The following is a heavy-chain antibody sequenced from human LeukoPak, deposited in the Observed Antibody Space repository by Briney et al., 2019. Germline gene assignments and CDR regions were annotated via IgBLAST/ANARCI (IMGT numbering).Heavy chain of an antibody. CDR2: IYYHENT. Sequence: PSETLSLTCTVSGGSISSSSDYWGWIRQAPGKGLEWIGSIYYHENTYYNSSLKSRVTISVDTSKNQFSLKLNSVIAADTAVYYCARGVYYYGSGSPFYYFDYWGQGTLVTVSS. V-gene: IGHV4-39*01. CDR3: ARGVYYYGSGSPFYYFDY. D-gene: IGHD3-10*01. J-gene: IGHJ4*02. CDR1: GGSISSSSDY.